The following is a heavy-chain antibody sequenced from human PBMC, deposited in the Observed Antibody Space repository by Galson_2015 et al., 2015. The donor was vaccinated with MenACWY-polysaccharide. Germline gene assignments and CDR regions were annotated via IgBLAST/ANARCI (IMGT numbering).Heavy chain of an antibody. J-gene: IGHJ6*03. Sequence: SLRLSCAASGFSFRSYWMSWVRQAPGKGLEWVAVVSYGGDSQYYGDSVRGRFTISTDTSNNTLYLQMTSLTTEDTAVYYCAKVMTYLYQYIDVWGQGTTVIVSS. CDR2: VSYGGDSQ. CDR3: AKVMTYLYQYIDV. D-gene: IGHD2-2*01. V-gene: IGHV3-30*18. CDR1: GFSFRSYW.